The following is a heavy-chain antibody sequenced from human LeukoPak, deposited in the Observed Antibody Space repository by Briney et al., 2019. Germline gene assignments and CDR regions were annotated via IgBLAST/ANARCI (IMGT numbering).Heavy chain of an antibody. CDR1: GGTSSSYA. D-gene: IGHD3-22*01. CDR2: IIPIFGTA. V-gene: IGHV1-69*13. Sequence: SVKVSCKASGGTSSSYAISWVRQAPGQGLEWMGGIIPIFGTANYAQKFQGRVTITADESTSTAYMELSSLRSEDTAVYYCAMDSDYYDSSGYYNDAFDIWGQGTMVTVSS. J-gene: IGHJ3*02. CDR3: AMDSDYYDSSGYYNDAFDI.